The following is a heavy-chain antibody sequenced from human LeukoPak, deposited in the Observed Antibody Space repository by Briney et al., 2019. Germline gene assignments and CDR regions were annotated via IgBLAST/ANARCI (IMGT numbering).Heavy chain of an antibody. CDR1: GGSISSGTYY. Sequence: SETLSLTCTVSGGSISSGTYYWSWIRQPAGKGLEWIGSIYHSGSTYYNPSLKSRATISVDTSKNQFSLKLSSVTAADTAVYYCARAPDCSSTSCYRDAFDIWGQGTMVTVSS. D-gene: IGHD2-2*01. J-gene: IGHJ3*02. CDR2: IYHSGST. V-gene: IGHV4-39*07. CDR3: ARAPDCSSTSCYRDAFDI.